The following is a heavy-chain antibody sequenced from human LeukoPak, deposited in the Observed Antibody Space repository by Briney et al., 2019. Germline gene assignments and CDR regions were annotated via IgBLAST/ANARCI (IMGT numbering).Heavy chain of an antibody. J-gene: IGHJ6*02. Sequence: SETLSLTCTVSGGSISDYSWSWIRQPPGKGLEWIGYIHYSGSTNYNPSLKSRVTISVDTSKNQFSLKLSSVTAADTAIYYCARDLGYYYGLDIWSRGTTVTVSS. V-gene: IGHV4-59*01. CDR2: IHYSGST. CDR1: GGSISDYS. CDR3: ARDLGYYYGLDI. D-gene: IGHD3-16*01.